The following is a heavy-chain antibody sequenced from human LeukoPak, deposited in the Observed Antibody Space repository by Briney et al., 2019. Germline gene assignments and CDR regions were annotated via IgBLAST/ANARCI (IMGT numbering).Heavy chain of an antibody. CDR1: GGSFSGYY. J-gene: IGHJ5*02. CDR2: INHSGST. CDR3: ARGRQLWAWFDP. D-gene: IGHD5-18*01. Sequence: SETLSLTCAVYGGSFSGYYWSWIRQPPGEGLEWIGEINHSGSTNYNPSLKSRVTISVDTSKNQFSLKLSSVTAADTAVYYCARGRQLWAWFDPWGQGTLVTVSS. V-gene: IGHV4-34*01.